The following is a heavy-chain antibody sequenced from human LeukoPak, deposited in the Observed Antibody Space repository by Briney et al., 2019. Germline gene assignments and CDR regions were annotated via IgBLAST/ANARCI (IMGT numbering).Heavy chain of an antibody. CDR2: SNAGNGNT. J-gene: IGHJ2*01. V-gene: IGHV1-3*01. CDR3: ARDSRYSSSWYGWYFDL. Sequence: ASVKVSCKASGYTFTSYAMHWVRQAPGQRLEWMGWSNAGNGNTKYSQEFQGRVTIPRDTSARTAYMALSSLRSEETAVYYCARDSRYSSSWYGWYFDLWGRGTLVTASS. D-gene: IGHD6-13*01. CDR1: GYTFTSYA.